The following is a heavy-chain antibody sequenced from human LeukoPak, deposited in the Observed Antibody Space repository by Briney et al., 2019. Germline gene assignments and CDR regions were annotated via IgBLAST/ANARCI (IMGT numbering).Heavy chain of an antibody. Sequence: GASVKVSCKASGYTFTGYYMHWVRQAPGQGLEWMGWINPNSGGTNYAQKFQGRVTMTRDTSISTAYMELSRLRSDDTAVYYCAIGVEYYDSRAAFDIWGQGTMVTVSS. D-gene: IGHD3-22*01. V-gene: IGHV1-2*02. J-gene: IGHJ3*02. CDR2: INPNSGGT. CDR1: GYTFTGYY. CDR3: AIGVEYYDSRAAFDI.